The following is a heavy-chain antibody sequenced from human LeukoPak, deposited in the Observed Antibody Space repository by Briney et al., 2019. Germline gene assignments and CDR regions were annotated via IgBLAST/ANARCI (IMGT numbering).Heavy chain of an antibody. CDR3: AKDLDYTTYSYYFDY. Sequence: PGGSVTLSCAASGFTFSSYVMNWVRQAPGKGLEWVAGICAGGTYTYYAETLKGRFTIIRDNSRNTLYLQMNSLRDDDTAVYYCAKDLDYTTYSYYFDYWGQGTLVTVSS. V-gene: IGHV3-23*01. CDR2: ICAGGTYT. J-gene: IGHJ4*02. D-gene: IGHD4-11*01. CDR1: GFTFSSYV.